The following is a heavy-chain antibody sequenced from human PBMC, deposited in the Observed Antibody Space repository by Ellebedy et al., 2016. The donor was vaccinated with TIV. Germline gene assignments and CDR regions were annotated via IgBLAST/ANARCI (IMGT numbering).Heavy chain of an antibody. CDR2: IHHSGNT. D-gene: IGHD4-17*01. J-gene: IGHJ4*02. CDR3: ARHGDFCADH. Sequence: GSLRLXXVVSGGSISSGYWWSWVRQPPGKGLEWLGEIHHSGNTNYNPSLKSRVTISVDKSKNQFSLKLTSVTAADTAIYYCARHGDFCADHWGQGTLVTVS. V-gene: IGHV4-4*02. CDR1: GGSISSGYW.